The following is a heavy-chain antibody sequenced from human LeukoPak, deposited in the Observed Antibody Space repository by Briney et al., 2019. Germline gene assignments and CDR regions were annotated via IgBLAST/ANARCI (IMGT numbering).Heavy chain of an antibody. CDR1: GFTFRNFW. D-gene: IGHD2-21*02. CDR2: INTDGSST. Sequence: GGSLRLSCAASGFTFRNFWMHWVRQAPGKGLVWVSRINTDGSSTNYADSVKGRFTISRDNAKNTLYLQMNSLRAEDTAVYYCARDSAYCGGDCYSFDYWGLGTLVTVSS. CDR3: ARDSAYCGGDCYSFDY. J-gene: IGHJ4*02. V-gene: IGHV3-74*01.